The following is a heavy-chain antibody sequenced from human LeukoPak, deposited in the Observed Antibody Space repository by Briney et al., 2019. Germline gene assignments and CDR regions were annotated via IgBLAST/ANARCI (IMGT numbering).Heavy chain of an antibody. Sequence: GASVKVSCKASGGTFSSYAISWVRQAPGQGLEWMGIINPSDGSTSYAQKFQGRVTMTRDTSTSTVYMELSSLRSEDTAVYYCARTDGDYGYYYGMDVWGQGTTVTVSS. CDR1: GGTFSSYA. CDR2: INPSDGST. D-gene: IGHD4-17*01. V-gene: IGHV1-46*01. J-gene: IGHJ6*02. CDR3: ARTDGDYGYYYGMDV.